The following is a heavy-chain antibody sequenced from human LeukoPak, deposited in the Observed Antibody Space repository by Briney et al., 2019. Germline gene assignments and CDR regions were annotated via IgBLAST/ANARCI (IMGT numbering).Heavy chain of an antibody. V-gene: IGHV3-7*01. CDR3: ARLSWNYADY. CDR1: GFTFSHHW. D-gene: IGHD3-3*01. CDR2: IKEDGSEK. Sequence: GGSLRLSCTASGFTFSHHWMTWVRQAPEKGLEWVANIKEDGSEKDYVDSVKGRFTISRDNGKNSLYLQMNGLRGEDTAVYYCARLSWNYADYWGQGTLVTVSS. J-gene: IGHJ4*02.